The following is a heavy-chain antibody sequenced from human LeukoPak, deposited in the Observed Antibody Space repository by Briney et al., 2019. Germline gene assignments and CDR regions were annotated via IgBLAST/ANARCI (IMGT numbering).Heavy chain of an antibody. J-gene: IGHJ6*02. V-gene: IGHV3-21*01. CDR1: GFTFSNHG. CDR2: ISSSSSYI. Sequence: PGGSLRLSCAASGFTFSNHGMNWVRQAPGKGLEWVSSISSSSSYIYYADSVKGRFTISRDNAENSLYLQMNSLRAEDTAVYYCARGRGYSSSSTDMDVWGRGTTVTVSS. CDR3: ARGRGYSSSSTDMDV. D-gene: IGHD6-6*01.